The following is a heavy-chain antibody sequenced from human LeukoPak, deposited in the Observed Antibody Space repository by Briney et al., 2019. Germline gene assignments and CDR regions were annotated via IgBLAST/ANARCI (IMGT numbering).Heavy chain of an antibody. J-gene: IGHJ4*02. CDR3: ASSWYYDFWSGREALY. D-gene: IGHD3-3*01. CDR1: GFTFSSYW. Sequence: PGGSLRFSCAASGFTFSSYWMHWVRQAPGKGLVWVSRINSDGSSTSYADSVKGRFTISRDNAKNTLYLQMNSLRAEDTAVYYCASSWYYDFWSGREALYWGQGTLVTVSS. V-gene: IGHV3-74*01. CDR2: INSDGSST.